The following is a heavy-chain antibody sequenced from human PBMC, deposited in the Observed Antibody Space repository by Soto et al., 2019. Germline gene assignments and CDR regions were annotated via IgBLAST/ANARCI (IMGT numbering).Heavy chain of an antibody. V-gene: IGHV3-64*01. D-gene: IGHD3-16*01. J-gene: IGHJ6*02. CDR3: ARRIQFGYGMDV. CDR2: ITSNGGNT. CDR1: GFTFSSYA. Sequence: EVQLVESGGGLVQPGGSLRLSCAASGFTFSSYAMHWVRQAPGKGLEYVSVITSNGGNTDYASSVKGRFTISRDNYKNTLYLQMGSLRAEDMAVYYCARRIQFGYGMDVWGQGTTVTVSS.